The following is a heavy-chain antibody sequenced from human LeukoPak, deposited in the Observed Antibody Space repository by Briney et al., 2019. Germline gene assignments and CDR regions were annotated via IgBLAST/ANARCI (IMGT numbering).Heavy chain of an antibody. CDR3: TTDQYDY. CDR2: IKSRSDGGTA. Sequence: SGGSVRLSCAPSGFILSKAWMSGVPQAPGKGPELVGRIKSRSDGGTADYAAAVKVRFSISRDDSKNTLYLKMNSLNTEVTAVYYCTTDQYDYWGQGTLVTVSS. D-gene: IGHD5-12*01. CDR1: GFILSKAW. J-gene: IGHJ4*02. V-gene: IGHV3-15*01.